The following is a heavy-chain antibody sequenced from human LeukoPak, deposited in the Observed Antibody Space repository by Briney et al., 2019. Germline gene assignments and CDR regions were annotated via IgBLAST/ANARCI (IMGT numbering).Heavy chain of an antibody. D-gene: IGHD3-16*01. Sequence: PSETLSLTCTVSGGSISSYYWSWIRQPPGKGLEWIGYIYYSGSTNYNPSLKSRVTISVDTSKYQFSLKLSSVTAADTAVYYCARSPWGPYFDYWGQGTLVTVSS. CDR1: GGSISSYY. CDR2: IYYSGST. CDR3: ARSPWGPYFDY. J-gene: IGHJ4*02. V-gene: IGHV4-59*01.